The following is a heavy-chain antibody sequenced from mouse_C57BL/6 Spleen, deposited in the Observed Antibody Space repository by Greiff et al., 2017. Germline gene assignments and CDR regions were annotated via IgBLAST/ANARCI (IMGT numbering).Heavy chain of an antibody. CDR2: ISYDGSN. V-gene: IGHV3-6*01. Sequence: EVKLQESGPGLVKPSQSLSLTCSVTGYSITSGYYWNWIRQFPGNKLEWMGYISYDGSNNYNPSLKNRISITRDTSKNQFFLKLNSVTTEDTATYYCARAGYHAMDYWGQGTSVTVSS. J-gene: IGHJ4*01. CDR3: ARAGYHAMDY. CDR1: GYSITSGYY.